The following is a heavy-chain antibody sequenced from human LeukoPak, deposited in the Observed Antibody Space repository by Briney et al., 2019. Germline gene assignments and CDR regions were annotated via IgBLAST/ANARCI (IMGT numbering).Heavy chain of an antibody. CDR3: AIWTSGNY. Sequence: PGGSLRLSCAVSGFTFNRSWMNWVRQAPGKGLEWVANMDPSGSQKRYVDSVKGRFIISKDNPGASLYLDMYCLRAEDTAIYYCAIWTSGNYWGQGTRVTVSS. CDR1: GFTFNRSW. D-gene: IGHD3-10*01. CDR2: MDPSGSQK. J-gene: IGHJ4*02. V-gene: IGHV3-7*01.